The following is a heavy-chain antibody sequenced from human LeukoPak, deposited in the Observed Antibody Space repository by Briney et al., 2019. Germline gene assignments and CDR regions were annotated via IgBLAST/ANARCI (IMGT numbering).Heavy chain of an antibody. CDR1: GFTFSSYW. CDR3: ARDSRPFYYYYMDV. CDR2: IKQDGSEK. V-gene: IGHV3-7*01. J-gene: IGHJ6*03. Sequence: GGSLRLSCAASGFTFSSYWMSWVRQAPGKGLEWVANIKQDGSEKYYVDSVKGRFTISRDNAKNSLYLQMKSLRAEDTAVYYCARDSRPFYYYYMDVWGKGTTVTVSS.